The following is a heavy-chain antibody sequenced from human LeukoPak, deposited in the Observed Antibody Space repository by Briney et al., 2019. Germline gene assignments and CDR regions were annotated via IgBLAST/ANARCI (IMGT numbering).Heavy chain of an antibody. CDR3: ARDQAYSYGQGASDWFDP. CDR1: GGTFSSYA. CDR2: IIPIFGTA. V-gene: IGHV1-69*05. D-gene: IGHD5-18*01. Sequence: SVKVSXKASGGTFSSYAISWVRQAPGQGLEWMGGIIPIFGTANYAQKFQGRVTITTDESTSTAYMELSSLRSEDTAVYYCARDQAYSYGQGASDWFDPWGQGTLVTVSS. J-gene: IGHJ5*02.